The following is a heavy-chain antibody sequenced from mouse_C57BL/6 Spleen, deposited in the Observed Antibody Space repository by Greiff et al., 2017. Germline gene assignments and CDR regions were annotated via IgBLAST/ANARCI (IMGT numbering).Heavy chain of an antibody. V-gene: IGHV1-26*01. CDR1: GYTFTDYY. D-gene: IGHD1-1*01. J-gene: IGHJ2*01. Sequence: VQLQQSGPELVKPGASVKISCKASGYTFTDYYMNWVKQSHGKSLEWIGDINPNNGGTSYNQKFKGKATLTVDKSSSTAYMGLRSLTSEDSAVYYWAKPNYYGSRAPFDYWGQGTTLTVSS. CDR2: INPNNGGT. CDR3: AKPNYYGSRAPFDY.